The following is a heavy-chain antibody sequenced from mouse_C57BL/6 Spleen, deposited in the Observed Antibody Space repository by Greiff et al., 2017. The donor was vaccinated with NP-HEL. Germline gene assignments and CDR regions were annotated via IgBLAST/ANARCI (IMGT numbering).Heavy chain of an antibody. V-gene: IGHV1-53*01. D-gene: IGHD2-9*01. J-gene: IGHJ4*01. CDR2: INPSNGGT. Sequence: QVQLQQSGTELVKPGASVKLSCKASGYTFTSYWMHWVKQRPGQGLEWIGNINPSNGGTNYNEKFKSKATLTVDKSSSTAYMQLSSLTSEDSAVYYCARASYYGYDDYAMDYWGQGTSVTVSS. CDR3: ARASYYGYDDYAMDY. CDR1: GYTFTSYW.